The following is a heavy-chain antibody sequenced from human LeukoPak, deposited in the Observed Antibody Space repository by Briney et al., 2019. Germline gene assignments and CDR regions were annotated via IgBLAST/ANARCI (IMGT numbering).Heavy chain of an antibody. CDR1: GFTFSSYA. V-gene: IGHV3-23*01. D-gene: IGHD5-24*01. Sequence: GGSLRLSCAASGFTFSSYAMSWVRQAPGKGLEWVSAISGSGGSTYYADSVKGRFTISRDNSKNTLYLQMNSLRAEDKAVYYCAKDRGMATINWFDPWGQGTLVTVSS. CDR3: AKDRGMATINWFDP. CDR2: ISGSGGST. J-gene: IGHJ5*02.